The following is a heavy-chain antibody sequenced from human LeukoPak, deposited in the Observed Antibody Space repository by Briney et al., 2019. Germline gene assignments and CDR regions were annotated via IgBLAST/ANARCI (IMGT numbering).Heavy chain of an antibody. J-gene: IGHJ4*02. Sequence: GGSLRLSCAASGFTFSSYEMNWVRQAPGEGLEWVSYISSSRTTSYADSVKGRFTISRDNAKNSLYLQMNSLRAEDTAVYYCARDNAGFDYWGQGALVTVSS. CDR3: ARDNAGFDY. V-gene: IGHV3-48*03. CDR1: GFTFSSYE. CDR2: ISSSRTT.